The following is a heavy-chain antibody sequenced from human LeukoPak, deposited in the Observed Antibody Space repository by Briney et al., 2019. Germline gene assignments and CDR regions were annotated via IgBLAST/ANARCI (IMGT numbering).Heavy chain of an antibody. J-gene: IGHJ4*02. Sequence: PSETLSLTSTVSGGSISSYYWSWIRQPPGKGLEWIGYIYYSGSTNYNPSLKSRVTISVDTSKNQFSLKLSSVTAADTAVYYCARVVWFGEPYFDYWGQGTLVTVSS. CDR2: IYYSGST. CDR1: GGSISSYY. V-gene: IGHV4-59*01. CDR3: ARVVWFGEPYFDY. D-gene: IGHD3-10*01.